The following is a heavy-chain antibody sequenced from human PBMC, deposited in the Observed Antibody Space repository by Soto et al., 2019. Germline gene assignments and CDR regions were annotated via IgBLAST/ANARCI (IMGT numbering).Heavy chain of an antibody. D-gene: IGHD2-2*01. Sequence: QVQLVQSGAEVKKPGSSVKFSCKASGGTFSSYAISWVRKAPGQGLEWMGGIIPIFGTANYAQKFKGRVTITADKSTSRADMELSSLRSEDTAVYYCARGGYCSSTSCYGMDVWGQGTTVTVSS. J-gene: IGHJ6*02. V-gene: IGHV1-69*06. CDR2: IIPIFGTA. CDR1: GGTFSSYA. CDR3: ARGGYCSSTSCYGMDV.